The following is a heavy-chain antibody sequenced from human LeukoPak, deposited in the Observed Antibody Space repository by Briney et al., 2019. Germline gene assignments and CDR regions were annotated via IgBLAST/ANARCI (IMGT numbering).Heavy chain of an antibody. D-gene: IGHD3-10*01. CDR2: IYPRDSDT. Sequence: MPGGSLKIPCKGSGYRFTSYWIAWVRQVPGKGLEWMGIIYPRDSDTRYSPSFQGQVTISADKSISTAYLQWTSLKASDSAMFYCARIDGSGSYYNDYYFVYWGQGTLVTVSS. V-gene: IGHV5-51*01. CDR1: GYRFTSYW. CDR3: ARIDGSGSYYNDYYFVY. J-gene: IGHJ4*02.